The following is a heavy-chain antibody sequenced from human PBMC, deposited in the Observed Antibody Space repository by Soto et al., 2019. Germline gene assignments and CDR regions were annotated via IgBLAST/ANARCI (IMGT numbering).Heavy chain of an antibody. CDR1: GGSISSSSYY. J-gene: IGHJ4*02. Sequence: QLQLQESGPGLVKPSETLSLTCTVSGGSISSSSYYWGWIRQPPGKGLEWIGSIYYSGSTYYNPSNKSRVTISVDTSKNQFSLKLSSVTAADTAVYYCARQADRAPTVVRFWGQGTLVTVSS. D-gene: IGHD4-17*01. V-gene: IGHV4-39*01. CDR2: IYYSGST. CDR3: ARQADRAPTVVRF.